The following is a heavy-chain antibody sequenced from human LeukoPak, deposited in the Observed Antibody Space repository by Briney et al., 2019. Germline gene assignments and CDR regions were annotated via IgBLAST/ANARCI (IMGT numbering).Heavy chain of an antibody. J-gene: IGHJ3*02. CDR3: ARHMYGNVIDAFDI. CDR2: VYYSGNT. CDR1: DGSISSSL. V-gene: IGHV4-59*08. Sequence: SETLSLTCTVPDGSISSSLWSWIRQPPGKGLEWIGYVYYSGNTDYNPSLKSRVITSIDTSKKQFSLKLSSVTAADTAVYYCARHMYGNVIDAFDIWGQGTMVTVSS. D-gene: IGHD4-23*01.